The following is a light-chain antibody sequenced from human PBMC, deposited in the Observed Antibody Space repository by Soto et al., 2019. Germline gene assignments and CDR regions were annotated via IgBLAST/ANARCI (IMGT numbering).Light chain of an antibody. CDR1: RGHSGYS. V-gene: IGLV4-60*03. CDR3: ETWDINTRV. CDR2: VEGSGIY. Sequence: QLVLTQSSSASASLGSSVKLTCSLSRGHSGYSIGWHQQQPGKAPRYLMKVEGSGIYNRGSGVPDRFSGSSSGADRYLIISTLQSEDEADYYCETWDINTRVFGGGTKVTVL. J-gene: IGLJ3*02.